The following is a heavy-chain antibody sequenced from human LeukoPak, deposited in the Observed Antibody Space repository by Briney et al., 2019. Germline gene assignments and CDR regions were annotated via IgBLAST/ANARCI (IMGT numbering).Heavy chain of an antibody. CDR1: GYTFTSYG. CDR3: ARVNWEQQLTYYFDY. J-gene: IGHJ4*02. CDR2: ISAYNGNT. D-gene: IGHD6-13*01. Sequence: ASVKVSCKASGYTFTSYGISWVRQAPGQGLEWMGWISAYNGNTNYAQKLQGRATMTTDTSTSTAYMELRSLRSDDTAVYYCARVNWEQQLTYYFDYWGQGTLVTVSS. V-gene: IGHV1-18*01.